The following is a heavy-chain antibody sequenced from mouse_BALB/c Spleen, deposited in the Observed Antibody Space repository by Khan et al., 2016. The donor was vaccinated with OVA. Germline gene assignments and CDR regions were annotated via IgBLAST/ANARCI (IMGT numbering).Heavy chain of an antibody. CDR2: IGPGSGST. J-gene: IGHJ4*01. V-gene: IGHV1S41*01. CDR1: GYTFTSYW. CDR3: ARSNYYGGGLYAMDY. Sequence: DLVKPGASVKLSCRASGYTFTSYWINWIKQRPGQGLEWIGRIGPGSGSTSYNEMFRGKALLTVATSSRTAYIQLSSLSSEDSAVCFFARSNYYGGGLYAMDYWGQGTSVTVSS. D-gene: IGHD1-1*02.